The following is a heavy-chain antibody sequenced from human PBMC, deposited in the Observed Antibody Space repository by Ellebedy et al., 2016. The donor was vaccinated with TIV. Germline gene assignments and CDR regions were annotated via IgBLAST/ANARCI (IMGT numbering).Heavy chain of an antibody. J-gene: IGHJ6*02. Sequence: ASVKVSCKASGYIFTYYAMHWVRQAPGQRLEWMGWINAGNGKTKYSQNFQARVTITRDTSASTAYMELSSLKSEDTAVYYCARESPNLEWLLYGMDVWGQGTTVSISS. D-gene: IGHD3-3*01. CDR2: INAGNGKT. CDR1: GYIFTYYA. V-gene: IGHV1-3*01. CDR3: ARESPNLEWLLYGMDV.